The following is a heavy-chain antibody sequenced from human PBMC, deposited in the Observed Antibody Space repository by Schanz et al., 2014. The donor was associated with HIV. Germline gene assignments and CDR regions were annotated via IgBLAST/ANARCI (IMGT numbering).Heavy chain of an antibody. CDR2: MSWNRRRI. V-gene: IGHV3-9*01. J-gene: IGHJ6*02. D-gene: IGHD1-26*01. Sequence: EVLLVESGGGLVQPGRSLRLSCAASGFTFDDYAMHWVRQAPGKGLEWVSGMSWNRRRIGYGDAVKGRFTISRDNANNFVYLEMNGLRVEDTALYYCAKGIMGATEYYYGMDVWGQGTMVTVSS. CDR3: AKGIMGATEYYYGMDV. CDR1: GFTFDDYA.